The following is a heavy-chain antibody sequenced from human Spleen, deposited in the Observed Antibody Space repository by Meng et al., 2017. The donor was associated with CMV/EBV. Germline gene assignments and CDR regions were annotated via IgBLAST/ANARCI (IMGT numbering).Heavy chain of an antibody. D-gene: IGHD6-19*01. CDR3: ARGQKSSDTYYYYGMDV. Sequence: GGSLRLSCAASGFTFSSYSMNWVRQAPGKGLEWVSYISSSSSTIYYADSVKGRFTISRDNAKNSLYLQMNSLRAEDTAVYYCARGQKSSDTYYYYGMDVWGQGTTVTVSS. CDR1: GFTFSSYS. CDR2: ISSSSSTI. V-gene: IGHV3-48*04. J-gene: IGHJ6*02.